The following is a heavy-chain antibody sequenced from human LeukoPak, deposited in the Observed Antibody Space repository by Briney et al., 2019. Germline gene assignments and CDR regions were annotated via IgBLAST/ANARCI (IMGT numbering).Heavy chain of an antibody. Sequence: GGSLRLSCAASGFTFMNYAMHWVCQAPGKGLEWVSFISYDGSKTYYADSVKGRFTISRDNPKNTLDLQMNSLRPEDTAVYYCAKLGYDSSGSPRLVDHWGQGTLVTVSS. CDR1: GFTFMNYA. D-gene: IGHD3-22*01. J-gene: IGHJ4*02. CDR2: ISYDGSKT. V-gene: IGHV3-30*18. CDR3: AKLGYDSSGSPRLVDH.